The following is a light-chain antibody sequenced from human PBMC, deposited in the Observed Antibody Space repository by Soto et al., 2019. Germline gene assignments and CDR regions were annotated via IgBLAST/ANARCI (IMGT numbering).Light chain of an antibody. V-gene: IGKV3D-20*02. Sequence: EIVLTQSPGTLSLSPGERATLSCRASQSVSSSYLAWYRQKPGQAPRLLIYGASSRATGIPDRFSGSGSGTDFTLTISRLEPEDFAVYYCQQRSNWLTFGGGTKVDIK. J-gene: IGKJ4*01. CDR3: QQRSNWLT. CDR2: GAS. CDR1: QSVSSSY.